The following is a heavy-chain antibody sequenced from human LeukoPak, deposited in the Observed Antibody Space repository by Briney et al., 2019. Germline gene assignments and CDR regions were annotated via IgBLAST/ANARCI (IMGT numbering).Heavy chain of an antibody. CDR3: ARDRSYGQGGLDY. CDR2: IYSGGST. V-gene: IGHV3-53*01. CDR1: GFTFSSYA. D-gene: IGHD5-18*01. Sequence: GGSLRLSCAASGFTFSSYAMSWVRQAPGKGLEWVSVIYSGGSTYYADSVKGRFTISRDNSKNTLYLQMNSLRAEDTAVYYCARDRSYGQGGLDYWGQGTLVTVSS. J-gene: IGHJ4*02.